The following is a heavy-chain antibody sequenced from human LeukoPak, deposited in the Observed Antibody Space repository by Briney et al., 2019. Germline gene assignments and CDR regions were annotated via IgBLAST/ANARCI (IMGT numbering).Heavy chain of an antibody. V-gene: IGHV3-23*01. Sequence: GGSLRLSCAASGFTFSSYAMSWVRQAPGKGLEWVSAISGSGGSTYYADSVKGRFTISRDNSKNTLYLQMNSLRAEDTAVYYCASQLYSSGWCSVDYWGQGTLVTVSS. J-gene: IGHJ4*02. D-gene: IGHD6-19*01. CDR3: ASQLYSSGWCSVDY. CDR2: ISGSGGST. CDR1: GFTFSSYA.